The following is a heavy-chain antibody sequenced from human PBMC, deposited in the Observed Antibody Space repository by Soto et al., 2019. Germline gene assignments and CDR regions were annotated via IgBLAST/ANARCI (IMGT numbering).Heavy chain of an antibody. CDR2: INPNGGST. D-gene: IGHD2-8*01. Sequence: AASVKVSCKAPADTFTSYYIHWVRQAPGHGLEWVGIINPNGGSTSFAQTFQGRITMATDTSTSTVYMELRSLRSEDTAVYYCARVKPLKISMAFVDVWGQGTTVTVSS. V-gene: IGHV1-46*01. CDR1: ADTFTSYY. CDR3: ARVKPLKISMAFVDV. J-gene: IGHJ6*02.